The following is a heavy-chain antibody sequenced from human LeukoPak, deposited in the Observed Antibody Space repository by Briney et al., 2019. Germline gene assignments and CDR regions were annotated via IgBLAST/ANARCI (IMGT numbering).Heavy chain of an antibody. V-gene: IGHV4-59*08. CDR2: IYYSGST. Sequence: PSETLSLTCTVSGGSISSYYWSWIRQPPGKGLEWIGYIYYSGSTNYNPSLKSRVTISVDTSKNQFSLKLSSVTAADTAVYYCARLLRYYYDSSAFDYWGQGTLVTVSS. CDR3: ARLLRYYYDSSAFDY. D-gene: IGHD3-22*01. CDR1: GGSISSYY. J-gene: IGHJ4*02.